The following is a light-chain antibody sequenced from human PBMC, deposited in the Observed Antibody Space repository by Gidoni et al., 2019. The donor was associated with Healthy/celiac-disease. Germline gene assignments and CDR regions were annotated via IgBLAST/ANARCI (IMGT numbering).Light chain of an antibody. V-gene: IGKV3-11*01. CDR1: QSVSSY. CDR2: DAS. CDR3: QQRSNWPLYT. Sequence: EIVLTQSPATLSLSPGERATLPCRASQSVSSYLAWYQQKPGQAPRLLIHDASNRATDIPARFSGGGSGTDFTLTISSLEPEDFAVYYCQQRSNWPLYTFGQGTKLEIK. J-gene: IGKJ2*01.